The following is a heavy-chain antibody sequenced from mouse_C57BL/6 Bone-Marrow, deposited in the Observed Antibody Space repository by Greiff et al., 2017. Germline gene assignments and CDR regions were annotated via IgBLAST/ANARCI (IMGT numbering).Heavy chain of an antibody. D-gene: IGHD4-1*01. CDR1: GYTFTSYW. CDR2: IYPTSGRT. CDR3: ARSDPLERSCDY. J-gene: IGHJ2*01. V-gene: IGHV1-55*01. Sequence: QVQLQQPGAELVKPGASVKMSCTASGYTFTSYWITWVKQRPGQGLEWIGDIYPTSGRTNYNEKFKSKAILTVDTSSNTAYMQLSSLTAEDSAVFYCARSDPLERSCDYWGQGTTLTVSA.